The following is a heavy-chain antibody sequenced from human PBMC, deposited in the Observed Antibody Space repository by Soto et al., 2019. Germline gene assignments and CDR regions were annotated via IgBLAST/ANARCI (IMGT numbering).Heavy chain of an antibody. CDR3: VIKLNEPLPADVLKVDN. J-gene: IGHJ4*02. D-gene: IGHD1-1*01. CDR2: ISSTGSGT. CDR1: GFTFSSYE. V-gene: IGHV3-48*03. Sequence: GGSLTLSCAASGFTFSSYEMHWVRQAPGKGLEWISDISSTGSGTHYADSVKGRFTISRDNARNSLSLQMNSLTAEDTAIYYCVIKLNEPLPADVLKVDNWGQGTPVTVSS.